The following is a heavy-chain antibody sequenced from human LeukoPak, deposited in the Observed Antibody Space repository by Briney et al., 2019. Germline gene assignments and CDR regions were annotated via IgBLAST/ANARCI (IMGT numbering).Heavy chain of an antibody. CDR2: ICGSGGCT. D-gene: IGHD6-19*01. CDR1: GFTFNTYA. CDR3: AKTTVGYSSGRYPGWPADC. Sequence: GGSLRLSCEASGFTFNTYAIYWVRQAPGMGLEWVSGICGSGGCTYYADSVKGRFTISRDNSKNTVYLQMNSLTADDNAVYYCAKTTVGYSSGRYPGWPADCWGQGTLVTVSS. V-gene: IGHV3-23*01. J-gene: IGHJ4*02.